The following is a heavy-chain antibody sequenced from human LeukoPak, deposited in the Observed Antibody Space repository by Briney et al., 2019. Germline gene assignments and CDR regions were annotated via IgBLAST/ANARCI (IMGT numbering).Heavy chain of an antibody. D-gene: IGHD6-25*01. J-gene: IGHJ6*03. CDR1: GFTFSSYA. CDR2: ISESGGEI. CDR3: AKDRVPFSGWYYMDV. Sequence: SGGSLRLSCAASGFTFSSYAMGWVRQAPGKGLEWDSVISESGGEINYADSVKGRFTISRDNSKNTLYLQMNSLRAEDTAVYYCAKDRVPFSGWYYMDVWGKGTTVTVSS. V-gene: IGHV3-23*01.